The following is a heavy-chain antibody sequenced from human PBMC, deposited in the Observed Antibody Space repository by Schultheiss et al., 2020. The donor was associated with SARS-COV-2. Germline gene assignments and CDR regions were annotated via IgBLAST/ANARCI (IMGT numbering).Heavy chain of an antibody. CDR3: ARTLTGPSHFDY. CDR1: GGSISSSNW. V-gene: IGHV4-4*02. J-gene: IGHJ4*02. Sequence: SETLSLTCAVSGGSISSSNWWSWVRQPPGKGLEWIGEIYHSGSTNYNPSLKSRVTISVDTSKNQFSLKLSSVTAADTAVYYCARTLTGPSHFDYWGQGTLVTVSS. D-gene: IGHD3-9*01. CDR2: IYHSGST.